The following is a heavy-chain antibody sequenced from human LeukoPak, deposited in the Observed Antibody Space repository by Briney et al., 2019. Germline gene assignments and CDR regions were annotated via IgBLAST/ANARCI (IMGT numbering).Heavy chain of an antibody. D-gene: IGHD6-13*01. CDR3: ATSVWGSSSWYAFDY. Sequence: SGGSLRLSCAASGFTFSSYNINWVRQAPGKGLEWVSSISTPNNDIYYADSVKGRFTISRDNAKNSLYLQMNSLRAEDTAIYYCATSVWGSSSWYAFDYWGQGTRVTVSS. CDR2: ISTPNNDI. V-gene: IGHV3-21*01. J-gene: IGHJ4*02. CDR1: GFTFSSYN.